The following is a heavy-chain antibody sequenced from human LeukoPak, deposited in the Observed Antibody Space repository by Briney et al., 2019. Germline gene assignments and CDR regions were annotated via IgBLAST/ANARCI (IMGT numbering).Heavy chain of an antibody. CDR2: INTVSSYI. V-gene: IGHV3-21*06. J-gene: IGHJ4*02. CDR3: ARLRRNTDSSGFFYYYDS. CDR1: GFSFSSYS. Sequence: PGGSLRLSCAASGFSFSSYSFNWVRQAPGKGLEWVSSINTVSSYIYYADSLKGRFTISRDNAKNSVYLQMDSLRAEDSAVYYCARLRRNTDSSGFFYYYDSWGQGTLVPVSS. D-gene: IGHD3-22*01.